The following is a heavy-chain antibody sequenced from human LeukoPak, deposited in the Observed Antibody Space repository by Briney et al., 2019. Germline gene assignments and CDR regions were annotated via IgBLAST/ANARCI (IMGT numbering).Heavy chain of an antibody. V-gene: IGHV4-30-4*01. CDR1: GGSLSSGDYY. CDR2: IYYSGST. Sequence: SETLSLTCTVSGGSLSSGDYYWSWIRQPPGKGLEWMGCIYYSGSTYYNPSLKSRVTISVDTSKNQFSLKLSSVTAADTAVYYCARGGSSSRGNNWFDPWGQGTLVTVSS. J-gene: IGHJ5*02. CDR3: ARGGSSSRGNNWFDP. D-gene: IGHD6-6*01.